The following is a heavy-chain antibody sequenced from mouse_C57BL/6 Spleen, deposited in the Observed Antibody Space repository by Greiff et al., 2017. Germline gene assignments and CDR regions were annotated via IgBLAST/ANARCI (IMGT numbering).Heavy chain of an antibody. CDR1: GYTFTSYW. J-gene: IGHJ2*01. V-gene: IGHV1-52*01. CDR2: IDPSDSAT. CDR3: ARAEGRDY. Sequence: QVQLQQPGAELVRPGSSVKLSCKASGYTFTSYWMHWVKQRPIQGLEWIGNIDPSDSATHYNQKFKDKATLTVDKSSSTAYMQLSSLASEDSAVYYCARAEGRDYWGQGTTLTVSS.